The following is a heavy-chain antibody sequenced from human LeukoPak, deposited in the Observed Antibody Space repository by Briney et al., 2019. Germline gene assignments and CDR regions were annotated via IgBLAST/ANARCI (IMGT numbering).Heavy chain of an antibody. CDR3: ARHSTSGWNWFDP. D-gene: IGHD6-19*01. Sequence: SGTLSLTCTVSGGSISSYYWSWIRQPPGKGLEWIGYIYYSGSTNYNPSLKSRVTISVDTSKNHFSLKLSFVTAADTAVYYCARHSTSGWNWFDPWGQGTLVTVSS. V-gene: IGHV4-59*08. CDR1: GGSISSYY. CDR2: IYYSGST. J-gene: IGHJ5*02.